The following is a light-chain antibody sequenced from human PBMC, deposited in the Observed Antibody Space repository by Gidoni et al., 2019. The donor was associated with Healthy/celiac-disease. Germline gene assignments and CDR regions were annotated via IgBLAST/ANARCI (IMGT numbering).Light chain of an antibody. CDR1: QSVSSY. V-gene: IGKV3-11*01. J-gene: IGKJ4*01. CDR3: QQRSNWPPLT. Sequence: EIVLTHSPATLSLSPGERATLSCRASQSVSSYLAWYQQKPGQAPRLLIYDASNRATGIPARFSGSGSGTDFTLTISSLEPEDFAVYYCQQRSNWPPLTFGGRSKVEIK. CDR2: DAS.